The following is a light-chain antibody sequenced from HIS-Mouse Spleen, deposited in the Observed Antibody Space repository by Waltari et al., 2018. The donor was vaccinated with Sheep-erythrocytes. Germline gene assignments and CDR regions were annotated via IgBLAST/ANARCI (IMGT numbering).Light chain of an antibody. CDR1: QSISSY. Sequence: DIQMTQSPSSLSASVGDRVTITCRASQSISSYLNWYQQKPGKAPKLLSYDASSLQSGVPSRFSGSGSGTEFTLTISSLQPEDFATYYCQQSYSTPPTFGGGTKVEIK. CDR3: QQSYSTPPT. V-gene: IGKV1-39*01. J-gene: IGKJ4*01. CDR2: DAS.